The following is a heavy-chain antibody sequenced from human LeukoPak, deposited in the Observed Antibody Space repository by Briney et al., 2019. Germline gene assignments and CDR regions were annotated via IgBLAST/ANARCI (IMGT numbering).Heavy chain of an antibody. Sequence: ASVKVSCKASGYTFTNYDINWVRQATGQGLEWMGWMNPNSGNTGYAQKFQGRVTMTRNTSISTAYMELSSLRSEDTAVYYCARGSDILTGYSPKNYYYYMDVWGKGTTVTVSS. CDR1: GYTFTNYD. CDR2: MNPNSGNT. CDR3: ARGSDILTGYSPKNYYYYMDV. D-gene: IGHD3-9*01. J-gene: IGHJ6*03. V-gene: IGHV1-8*01.